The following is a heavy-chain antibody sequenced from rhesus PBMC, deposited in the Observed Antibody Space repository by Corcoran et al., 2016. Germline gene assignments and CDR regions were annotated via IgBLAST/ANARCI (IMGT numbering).Heavy chain of an antibody. CDR1: GYSISSGYG. D-gene: IGHD3-16*01. Sequence: QVQLQESGPGLVKPSETLSLTCAVSGYSISSGYGWGWIRQPPGKGLEWIGQIYGGSGSTYYNPSLKSRVTVSKDTSKNQVSLKLSSVTAADTAVYYCARAPYYYSGTFDYWGQGVLVTVSS. J-gene: IGHJ4*01. V-gene: IGHV4-127*01. CDR2: IYGGSGST. CDR3: ARAPYYYSGTFDY.